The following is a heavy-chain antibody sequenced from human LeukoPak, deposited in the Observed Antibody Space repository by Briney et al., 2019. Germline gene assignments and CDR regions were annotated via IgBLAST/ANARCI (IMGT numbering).Heavy chain of an antibody. Sequence: GGSLRLSCVASGFNFWGSGMHWVRQAPGKGLEWLSFIQYDTSQIRYADSVKGRFTISRDNRKNTVYLQMNSLRAEDTAVYYCARDPYSGSYGNYYYYFMDVWGKGTTVTISS. J-gene: IGHJ6*03. V-gene: IGHV3-30*02. CDR2: IQYDTSQI. D-gene: IGHD1-26*01. CDR1: GFNFWGSG. CDR3: ARDPYSGSYGNYYYYFMDV.